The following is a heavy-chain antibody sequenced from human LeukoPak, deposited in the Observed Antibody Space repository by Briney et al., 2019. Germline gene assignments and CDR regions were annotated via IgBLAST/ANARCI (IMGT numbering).Heavy chain of an antibody. D-gene: IGHD3-10*01. Sequence: GGSLRLSCAASGFTFSSYSMNWVRQAPGKGLEWVSSISSSSSYIYYADSVKGRFTISRDNAKNSLYLQMNSLRAEDTAVYYCARDSYTELLWFGELPVDAFDIWGPGTMVTVSS. CDR1: GFTFSSYS. V-gene: IGHV3-21*01. CDR3: ARDSYTELLWFGELPVDAFDI. J-gene: IGHJ3*02. CDR2: ISSSSSYI.